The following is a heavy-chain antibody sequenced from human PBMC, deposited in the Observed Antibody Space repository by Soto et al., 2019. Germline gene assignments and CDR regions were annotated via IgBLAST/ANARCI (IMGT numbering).Heavy chain of an antibody. V-gene: IGHV4-59*01. D-gene: IGHD6-19*01. CDR2: IFYGGHT. CDR1: GDFLTTYY. J-gene: IGHJ4*02. Sequence: SETLSLTCDVSGDFLTTYYWNWIRQSPGKGLEWIGYIFYGGHTNYNPSLRGRATISVDTSKNQFSLKLSSVTAADTAVYYCARSPQYTSGWNGGFDYWGQGPLVTVSS. CDR3: ARSPQYTSGWNGGFDY.